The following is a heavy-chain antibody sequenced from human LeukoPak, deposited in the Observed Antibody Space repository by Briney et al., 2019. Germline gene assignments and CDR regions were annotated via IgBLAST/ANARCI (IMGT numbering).Heavy chain of an antibody. J-gene: IGHJ6*03. V-gene: IGHV1-69*06. CDR1: GGTFSSYA. Sequence: GASVKVSCKASGGTFSSYAISWVRQAPGQGLEWMGGIIPIFGTANYAQKFQGRVTITADKSTSTAYMELSSLRSEDTAVYFCARDSNLYYYYMDVWGKGTTVTISS. CDR3: ARDSNLYYYYMDV. CDR2: IIPIFGTA.